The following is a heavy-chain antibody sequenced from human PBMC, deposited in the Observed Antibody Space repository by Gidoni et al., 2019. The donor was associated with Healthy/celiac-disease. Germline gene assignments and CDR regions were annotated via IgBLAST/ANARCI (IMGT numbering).Heavy chain of an antibody. D-gene: IGHD6-13*01. V-gene: IGHV1-46*01. Sequence: QVQLVQSGAEVKKPGASVKVSCKASGYTFTSYYMHWVRQAPGQGLEWMGIINPSGGSTSYEQKFQGRVTMTRDTSTSTVYMELSSLRSEDTAVYYCAREVGAAAGTRGRWFDPWGQGTLVTVSS. CDR1: GYTFTSYY. CDR2: INPSGGST. J-gene: IGHJ5*02. CDR3: AREVGAAAGTRGRWFDP.